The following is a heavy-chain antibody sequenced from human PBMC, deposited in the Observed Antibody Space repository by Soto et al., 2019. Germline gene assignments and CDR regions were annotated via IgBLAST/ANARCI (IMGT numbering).Heavy chain of an antibody. D-gene: IGHD3-22*01. Sequence: QVQLQQWGAGLLKPSETLSLTCAVYGGSFSGYYWSWIRQPPGKGLEWIGEINHRGSTNHNPSLKSRVTISVDTSKNQFSLKLSSVTAADTAVYYCARGGQGGIVVFYYWGQGTLVTVSS. CDR3: ARGGQGGIVVFYY. CDR2: INHRGST. J-gene: IGHJ4*02. CDR1: GGSFSGYY. V-gene: IGHV4-34*01.